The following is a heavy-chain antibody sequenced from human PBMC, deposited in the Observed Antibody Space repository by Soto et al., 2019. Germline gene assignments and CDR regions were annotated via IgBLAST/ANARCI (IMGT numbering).Heavy chain of an antibody. J-gene: IGHJ5*02. Sequence: PSETLALTCAVYGGSVSGYYWSWIRQPPGKGLEWIGEINHSGSTNYNPSLKSRVTISVDTSKNQFSLKLSSVTAADTAVYYCARAPIVVVPAAMNPGFAAGDNWFDPWGQGTLVTVSS. CDR1: GGSVSGYY. CDR3: ARAPIVVVPAAMNPGFAAGDNWFDP. CDR2: INHSGST. D-gene: IGHD2-2*01. V-gene: IGHV4-34*01.